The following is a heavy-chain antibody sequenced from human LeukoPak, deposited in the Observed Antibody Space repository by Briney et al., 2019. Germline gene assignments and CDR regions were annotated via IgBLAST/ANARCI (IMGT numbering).Heavy chain of an antibody. CDR3: ARFVGSSFAFDI. CDR2: ISYDGSNK. Sequence: GGSPRLSCAASGFTFSSYAMHWVRQAPGKGLEWVAVISYDGSNKYYADSVKGRFTVPRDNSKNTLYLQMNSLRAEDTAVYYCARFVGSSFAFDIWGQGTMVTVSS. J-gene: IGHJ3*02. V-gene: IGHV3-30-3*01. D-gene: IGHD1-26*01. CDR1: GFTFSSYA.